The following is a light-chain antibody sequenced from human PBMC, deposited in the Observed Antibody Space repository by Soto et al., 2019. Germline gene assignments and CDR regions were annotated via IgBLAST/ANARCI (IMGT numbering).Light chain of an antibody. CDR3: QQYGSPIT. J-gene: IGKJ5*01. CDR1: QSVSSSY. Sequence: EIVLTQSPGTLSLSPWERATLSCRASQSVSSSYLAWYQQRPGQAPRLLICGTSSRATGIPDRFSGSGSGTDFTLTISRLEPEDFAVYYCQQYGSPITFGQGTRLEIK. V-gene: IGKV3-20*01. CDR2: GTS.